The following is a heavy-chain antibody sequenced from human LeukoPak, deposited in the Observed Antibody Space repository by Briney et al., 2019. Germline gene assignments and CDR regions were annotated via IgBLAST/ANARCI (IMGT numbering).Heavy chain of an antibody. Sequence: GASVKVSCKASGYTFTSYYMHWVRQAPGQGLEWMGIINPSGGSTSYAQKFQGRVTMTRDTSTSTVYMELSSLRSEDTAVYYCAREPFPPGYSYGPWGYYYYYYMDVWGKGTTVTVSS. D-gene: IGHD5-18*01. CDR2: INPSGGST. V-gene: IGHV1-46*01. CDR1: GYTFTSYY. CDR3: AREPFPPGYSYGPWGYYYYYYMDV. J-gene: IGHJ6*03.